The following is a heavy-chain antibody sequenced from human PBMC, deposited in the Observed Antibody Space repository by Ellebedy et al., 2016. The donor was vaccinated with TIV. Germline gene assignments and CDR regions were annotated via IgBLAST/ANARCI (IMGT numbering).Heavy chain of an antibody. CDR1: GYSFTAYQ. Sequence: AASVKVSCKTSGYSFTAYQIHWVRQAPGQGFEWMGWINPNTGGTDYAQKIKGRVTMTRATSISTAYIELSRLTSDDTAVYYCARFYGSGSYSDYWGQGTLVTVSS. CDR3: ARFYGSGSYSDY. J-gene: IGHJ4*02. V-gene: IGHV1-2*02. D-gene: IGHD3-10*01. CDR2: INPNTGGT.